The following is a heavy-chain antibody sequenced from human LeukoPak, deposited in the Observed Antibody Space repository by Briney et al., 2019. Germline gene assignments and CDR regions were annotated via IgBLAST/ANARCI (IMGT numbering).Heavy chain of an antibody. CDR1: GFTVSSNY. Sequence: QPGGSLRLSCAASGFTVSSNYMSWVRQAPGKGLEWVSANYYSTTYYADSVKGRFTISRDNSKNTLYLQMNSLRAEDTAVYYCARDTDFDFWGQGTLVTVSS. CDR3: ARDTDFDF. V-gene: IGHV3-53*01. D-gene: IGHD4-11*01. CDR2: NYYSTT. J-gene: IGHJ4*02.